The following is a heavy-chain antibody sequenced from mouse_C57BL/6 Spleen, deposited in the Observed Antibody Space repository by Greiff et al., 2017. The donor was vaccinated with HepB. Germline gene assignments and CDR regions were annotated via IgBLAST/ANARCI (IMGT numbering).Heavy chain of an antibody. D-gene: IGHD2-4*01. Sequence: VQLQQSGAELVKPGASVKISCKASGYAFSSYWMNWVKQRPGKGLEWIGQIYPGDGDTNYNGKFKGKATLTADKSSSTAYMQLSSLTSEDSAVYFCARGDYDKDCFDYWGQGTTLTVSS. CDR2: IYPGDGDT. CDR1: GYAFSSYW. V-gene: IGHV1-80*01. J-gene: IGHJ2*01. CDR3: ARGDYDKDCFDY.